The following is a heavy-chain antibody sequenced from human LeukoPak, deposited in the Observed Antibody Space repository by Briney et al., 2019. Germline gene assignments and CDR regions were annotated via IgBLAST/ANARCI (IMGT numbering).Heavy chain of an antibody. CDR1: GFTFSTFW. D-gene: IGHD1-14*01. CDR3: ARDLGNQGVRGMDV. V-gene: IGHV3-7*05. CDR2: IKEDGSDK. Sequence: PGGSLRLSCSASGFTFSTFWMTWVRQAPGKGLQWVANIKEDGSDKSYVDSLEGRFTISRDNAGGSLFLQMNSLRAEDTAVYYCARDLGNQGVRGMDVWGQGTTVTVSS. J-gene: IGHJ6*02.